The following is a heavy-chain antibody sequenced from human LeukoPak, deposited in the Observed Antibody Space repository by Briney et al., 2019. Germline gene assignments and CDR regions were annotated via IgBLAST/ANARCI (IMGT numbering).Heavy chain of an antibody. V-gene: IGHV3-66*01. CDR3: ARSHYYYFDY. CDR2: IYSGGST. CDR1: GFTVSSNY. Sequence: GGSLRLSCAASGFTVSSNYMSWVRQAPGKGLEWVSVIYSGGSTYYADSVKGRFTTSRDNSKNTLYLQMNSLRAEDTAVYYCARSHYYYFDYWGQGTLVTVSS. J-gene: IGHJ4*02. D-gene: IGHD2-21*01.